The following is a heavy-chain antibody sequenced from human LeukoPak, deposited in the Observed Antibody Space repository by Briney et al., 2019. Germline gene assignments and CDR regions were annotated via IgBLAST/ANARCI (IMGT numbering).Heavy chain of an antibody. CDR1: GFTVSSNY. Sequence: PGGSLRLSCAASGFTVSSNYMSWVRQAPGKGLEWVSVIYSGGSTYYADSVKGRFTISRDNSKNTLYLQMNSLRAEDTAVYFCAKDLTYYYDSSGYYYFDSWGQGTLVSVSS. D-gene: IGHD3-22*01. J-gene: IGHJ4*02. CDR3: AKDLTYYYDSSGYYYFDS. V-gene: IGHV3-66*01. CDR2: IYSGGST.